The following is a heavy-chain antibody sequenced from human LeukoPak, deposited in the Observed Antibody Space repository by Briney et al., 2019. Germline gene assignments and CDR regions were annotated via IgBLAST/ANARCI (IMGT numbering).Heavy chain of an antibody. CDR2: IYYSGTI. CDR3: ARSRGYDYYGGYWFDP. J-gene: IGHJ5*02. CDR1: GGSISSYY. V-gene: IGHV4-59*01. D-gene: IGHD5-12*01. Sequence: SETLSLTCTVSGGSISSYYWSWIRQPPGKGLEWIGYIYYSGTINDNPSLKSRVTMSIVTSKNQLSLKLSSVTAADTAVYFCARSRGYDYYGGYWFDPWGQGTLVTVSS.